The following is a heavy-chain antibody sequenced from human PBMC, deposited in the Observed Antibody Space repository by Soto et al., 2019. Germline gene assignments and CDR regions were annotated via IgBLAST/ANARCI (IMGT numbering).Heavy chain of an antibody. J-gene: IGHJ4*02. Sequence: SETLSLTCTVSGGSIRYYFWAWIRQPPGKGLEWIGYIYYSGRTNYNPSLKSRVSISVGTSKNHFPLQLRSVTAADTAVYYCARVGGDDFGDSGGFDYWGQGTLVTVSS. CDR3: ARVGGDDFGDSGGFDY. CDR1: GGSIRYYF. D-gene: IGHD4-17*01. CDR2: IYYSGRT. V-gene: IGHV4-59*01.